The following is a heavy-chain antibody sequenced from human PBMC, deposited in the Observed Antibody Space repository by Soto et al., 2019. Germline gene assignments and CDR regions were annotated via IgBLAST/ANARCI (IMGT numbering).Heavy chain of an antibody. CDR3: ARERLGYYDFWSGPGGPYHWFDP. CDR2: IYTSGST. Sequence: SSETLSLTCTVSGGSISSYYWSWIRQPAGKGLEWIGRIYTSGSTNYNPSLKSRVTMSVDTSKNQFSLKLSSVTAADTAVYYCARERLGYYDFWSGPGGPYHWFDPWGQGTQVTVSS. J-gene: IGHJ5*02. D-gene: IGHD3-3*01. CDR1: GGSISSYY. V-gene: IGHV4-4*07.